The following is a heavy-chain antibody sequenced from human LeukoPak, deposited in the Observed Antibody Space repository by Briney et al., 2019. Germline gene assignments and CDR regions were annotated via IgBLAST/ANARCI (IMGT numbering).Heavy chain of an antibody. J-gene: IGHJ5*02. CDR3: ARHVNGWFDP. CDR1: GGSISSSSYY. D-gene: IGHD2-8*01. CDR2: IYYSGST. V-gene: IGHV4-39*01. Sequence: PSETLSLTCTVSGGSISSSSYYWGWIRQPPGEGLEWIGSIYYSGSTYYNPSLKSRVTISVDTSKNQFSLKLSSVTAADTAVYYCARHVNGWFDPWGQGTLVTVSS.